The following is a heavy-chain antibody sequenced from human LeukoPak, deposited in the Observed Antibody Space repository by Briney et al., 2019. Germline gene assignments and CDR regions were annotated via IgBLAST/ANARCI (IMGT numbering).Heavy chain of an antibody. CDR1: GFTVSSNY. V-gene: IGHV3-53*01. CDR2: IYPTSTT. D-gene: IGHD6-19*01. CDR3: ARTPPGGWYGSLDY. Sequence: GGSLRLSCAASGFTVSSNYMSWVRQAPGKGLEWVSVIYPTSTTYYADSVKGRFTISRDSAKNSLYLQMNSLRGEDTAVYYCARTPPGGWYGSLDYWGQGTLVTVSS. J-gene: IGHJ4*02.